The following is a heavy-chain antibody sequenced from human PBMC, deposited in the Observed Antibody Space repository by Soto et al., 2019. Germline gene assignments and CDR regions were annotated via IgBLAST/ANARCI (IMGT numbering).Heavy chain of an antibody. CDR2: IYYSGST. J-gene: IGHJ4*02. CDR3: ASFKDYGDDY. D-gene: IGHD4-17*01. CDR1: GGSISSSY. V-gene: IGHV4-59*01. Sequence: PSETLSLTCTVSGGSISSSYWSWIRQPPGKGLEWIGYIYYSGSTNYNPSLKSRVTISVDTSKNQFSLKLSSVTAADTAVYYCASFKDYGDDYWGQGTLVTVSS.